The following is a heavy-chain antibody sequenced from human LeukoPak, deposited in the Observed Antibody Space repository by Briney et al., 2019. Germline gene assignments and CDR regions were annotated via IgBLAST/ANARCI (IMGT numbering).Heavy chain of an antibody. D-gene: IGHD3-9*01. CDR2: ISGSGGTT. CDR3: AKDGADWPFDY. Sequence: QPGGSLRLPCAASGFTFSSYAMSWVRQAPGKGLEWVSGISGSGGTTYQADSVKGRFTISRDNSKNTLYLQMNSLRAEDTAVYYCAKDGADWPFDYWGQGTLVTVSS. J-gene: IGHJ4*02. CDR1: GFTFSSYA. V-gene: IGHV3-23*01.